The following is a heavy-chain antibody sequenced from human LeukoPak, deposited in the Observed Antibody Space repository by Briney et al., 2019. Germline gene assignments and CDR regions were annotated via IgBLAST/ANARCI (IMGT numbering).Heavy chain of an antibody. CDR3: ARNGDGHFDY. J-gene: IGHJ4*02. CDR1: GFTFRDYA. Sequence: GGSLRLSCTTSGFTFRDYAMNWIRQAPGKGLEWVSFISSDDSITYYADSVKGRFFISRDSAKNSLYLQMNSLRAEDTAIYYCARNGDGHFDYWGQGTLVTVSS. V-gene: IGHV3-48*03. D-gene: IGHD3-10*01. CDR2: ISSDDSIT.